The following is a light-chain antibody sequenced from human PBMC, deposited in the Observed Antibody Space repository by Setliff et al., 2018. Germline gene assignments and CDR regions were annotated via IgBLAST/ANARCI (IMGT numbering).Light chain of an antibody. CDR3: CSYAGTNIFYV. V-gene: IGLV2-11*01. J-gene: IGLJ1*01. CDR2: AVS. CDR1: SSDVGAYNY. Sequence: QSALTQPRSVSGSPGQSVTISCTGTSSDVGAYNYVSWYQQRPGKAPKLMISAVSERPSGVPDRFSGSKSGNTASLTISGLQAEDEADYYCCSYAGTNIFYVFGTGTKGTV.